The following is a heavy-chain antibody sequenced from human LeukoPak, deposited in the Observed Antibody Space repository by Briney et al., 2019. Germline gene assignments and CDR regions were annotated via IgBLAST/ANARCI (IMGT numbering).Heavy chain of an antibody. Sequence: PGGSLRLSCAASGFTFSSYGMHWVRQAPGKGLEWLAVIWYVGSNKYYADSVKGRFTISRDNSKNTLYLQRNSLRAEDTAVYYCARDRSGDSDAFDICGQGRKVSVSS. V-gene: IGHV3-33*01. CDR3: ARDRSGDSDAFDI. J-gene: IGHJ3*02. CDR2: IWYVGSNK. CDR1: GFTFSSYG. D-gene: IGHD6-13*01.